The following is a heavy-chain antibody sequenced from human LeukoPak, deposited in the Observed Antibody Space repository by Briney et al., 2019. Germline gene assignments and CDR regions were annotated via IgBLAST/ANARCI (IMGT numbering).Heavy chain of an antibody. D-gene: IGHD3-22*01. J-gene: IGHJ4*02. Sequence: PSETLSLTCAVYGGSFSGYYWSWIRQPPGKGLEWIGEINHSGSTNYNPSLKSRVTISVDTSKNQFSLKLGSVTAADTAVYYCARGLYYDSSGYLVWGQGTLVTVSS. CDR2: INHSGST. CDR3: ARGLYYDSSGYLV. V-gene: IGHV4-34*01. CDR1: GGSFSGYY.